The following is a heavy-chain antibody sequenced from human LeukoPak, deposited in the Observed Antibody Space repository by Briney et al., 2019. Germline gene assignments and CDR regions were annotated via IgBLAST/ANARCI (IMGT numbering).Heavy chain of an antibody. CDR1: GFTFSSYA. J-gene: IGHJ5*02. CDR3: ARSSDYYDSSGYFS. Sequence: GGSLRLSCAASGFTFSSYAMHWVRQAPGKGLEWVAVISYDGSNKYYADSVKGRFTISRDNSKNTLYLQMNSLRAKDTAVYYCARSSDYYDSSGYFSWGQGALVTVSS. CDR2: ISYDGSNK. D-gene: IGHD3-22*01. V-gene: IGHV3-30*01.